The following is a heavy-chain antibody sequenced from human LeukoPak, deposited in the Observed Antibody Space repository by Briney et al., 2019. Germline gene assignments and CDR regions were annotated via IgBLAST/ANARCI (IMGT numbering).Heavy chain of an antibody. CDR2: IIPILGIA. CDR3: ARTSFHYSYGYGGGLYFDY. D-gene: IGHD5-18*01. CDR1: GGTFSSYA. V-gene: IGHV1-69*04. J-gene: IGHJ4*02. Sequence: SVKVSCRASGGTFSSYAISWVRQAPGQGLEWMGRIIPILGIANYAQRFQGRVTITADKSTSTAYMELSSLRSEDTAVYYCARTSFHYSYGYGGGLYFDYWGQGTLVTVSP.